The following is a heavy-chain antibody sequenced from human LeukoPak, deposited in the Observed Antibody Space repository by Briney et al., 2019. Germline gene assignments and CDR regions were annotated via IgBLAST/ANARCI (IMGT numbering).Heavy chain of an antibody. J-gene: IGHJ4*02. D-gene: IGHD2-21*01. CDR2: IYYSGST. Sequence: SETLSLTCSVSGGSFSTYYWSWIRQPPGKGLEWIGYIYYSGSTDYNPSLKSRVTMSLDTSKNQFSLNLHSVTAADTAVYYCARAVIAFGAAVARGFDCWGQGTLVTDSS. CDR3: ARAVIAFGAAVARGFDC. V-gene: IGHV4-59*01. CDR1: GGSFSTYY.